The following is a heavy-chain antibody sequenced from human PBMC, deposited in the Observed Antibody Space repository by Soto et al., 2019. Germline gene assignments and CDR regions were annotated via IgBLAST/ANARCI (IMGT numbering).Heavy chain of an antibody. CDR2: INTNSGGA. V-gene: IGHV1-2*02. CDR1: GYRFSEYH. Sequence: GSSVKVSCTTSGYRFSEYHMHWVRQAPGRGLEWIGWINTNSGGATYAEKFQGRVTMTRDTSISTAYMEVTNLKSDDTAVYYCVRLDVGVWGQGAPVTAS. CDR3: VRLDVGV. J-gene: IGHJ4*02. D-gene: IGHD1-1*01.